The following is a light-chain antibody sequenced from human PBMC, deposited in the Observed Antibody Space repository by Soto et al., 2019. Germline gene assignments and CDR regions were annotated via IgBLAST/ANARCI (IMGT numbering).Light chain of an antibody. V-gene: IGLV2-11*01. CDR3: CSYEDNYFYV. CDR2: DVT. J-gene: IGLJ1*01. CDR1: SNDVGAYHY. Sequence: QSALTQPRSVSGSPGQSVTISCTGTSNDVGAYHYVSWYQHHPGKAPKLIIYDVTQRPSGIPDRFSGSKSGNTASPTISGLQADDEADYHCCSYEDNYFYVFGNGTKVTVL.